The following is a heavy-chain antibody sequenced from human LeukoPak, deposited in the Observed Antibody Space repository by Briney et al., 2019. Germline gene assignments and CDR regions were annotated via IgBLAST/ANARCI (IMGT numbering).Heavy chain of an antibody. CDR1: GFNFDDYG. V-gene: IGHV3-20*04. Sequence: PGGSLRLSCAASGFNFDDYGMTWVRQIPGKGLEWVAGVNSNGRSAGYAASVRGRFTISRDNAKNSLYLQMNSLRAEDTAVYYCARRGYCSSTSCFVYYYYYYLDVWGKGTTVTVSS. D-gene: IGHD2-2*01. CDR3: ARRGYCSSTSCFVYYYYYYLDV. CDR2: VNSNGRSA. J-gene: IGHJ6*03.